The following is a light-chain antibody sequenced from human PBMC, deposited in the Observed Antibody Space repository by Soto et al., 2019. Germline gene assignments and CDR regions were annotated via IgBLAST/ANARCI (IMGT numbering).Light chain of an antibody. CDR1: NSNIGSNT. CDR3: AAWDDSLNGRV. J-gene: IGLJ1*01. Sequence: QSVLTQPPSASGTPGQRVTISCSGSNSNIGSNTVNWYQQLPGTAPKLLIYYDNLRPSGVPDRISSTKSGTSASLAISGLQSDDEADYYCAAWDDSLNGRVFGTGTKVTVL. CDR2: YDN. V-gene: IGLV1-44*01.